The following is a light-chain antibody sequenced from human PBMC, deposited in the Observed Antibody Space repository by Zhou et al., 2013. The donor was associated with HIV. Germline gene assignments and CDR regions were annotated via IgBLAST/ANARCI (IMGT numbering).Light chain of an antibody. V-gene: IGKV3-20*01. CDR3: QQYGTSPVT. CDR2: GAS. CDR1: QSVSTNY. J-gene: IGKJ2*01. Sequence: EIVLTQSPGTLSLSPGERATLSCRASQSVSTNYLAWYQQKPGQAPRLLIYGASTRASGIPDRFSGSGSGTDFTLTITRLEPEDFAVYSCQQYGTSPVTFGQGPSWRSN.